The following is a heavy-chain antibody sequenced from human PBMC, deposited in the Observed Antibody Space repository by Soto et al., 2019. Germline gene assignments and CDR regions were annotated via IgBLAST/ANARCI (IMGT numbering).Heavy chain of an antibody. CDR1: GGSISSYY. D-gene: IGHD2-15*01. V-gene: IGHV4-59*01. Sequence: SSETLSLTCTVSGGSISSYYWSWIRQPPGKGLEWIGCIYYSGSTNYNPSLKSRVTISVDTSKNQFSLKLSSVTAADTAVYYCARDCSDGSCYSGVGPSLYYYYYGMDVWGQGTTVTVSS. CDR2: IYYSGST. J-gene: IGHJ6*02. CDR3: ARDCSDGSCYSGVGPSLYYYYYGMDV.